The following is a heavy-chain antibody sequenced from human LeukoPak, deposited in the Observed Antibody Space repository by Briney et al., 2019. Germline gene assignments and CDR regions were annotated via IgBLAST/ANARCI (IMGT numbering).Heavy chain of an antibody. Sequence: GGSLRLSCAASGFTFNMHWMTWVRQAPWKGLESVAYIKKDGSEKYYVDSVKGRFTISRDNAKNSLYLQMNSLRAEDTAVYYCARDAGYGGNSDYWGQGTLVTVSS. CDR3: ARDAGYGGNSDY. CDR2: IKKDGSEK. V-gene: IGHV3-7*01. CDR1: GFTFNMHW. J-gene: IGHJ4*02. D-gene: IGHD4-23*01.